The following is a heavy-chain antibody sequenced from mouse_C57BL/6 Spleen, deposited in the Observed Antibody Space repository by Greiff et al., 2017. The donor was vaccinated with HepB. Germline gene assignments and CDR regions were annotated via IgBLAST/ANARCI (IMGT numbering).Heavy chain of an antibody. CDR3: TRHYYGSSPLVFDV. CDR2: IYPGNSDT. V-gene: IGHV1-5*01. CDR1: GYTFTSYW. D-gene: IGHD1-1*01. Sequence: EVQLQQSGTVLARPGASVKMSCKTSGYTFTSYWMHWVKQRPGQGLEWIGAIYPGNSDTSYNQKFKGKAKLTAVTSASTAYMELSSLTNEDSAVYYCTRHYYGSSPLVFDVWGTGTTVTVSS. J-gene: IGHJ1*03.